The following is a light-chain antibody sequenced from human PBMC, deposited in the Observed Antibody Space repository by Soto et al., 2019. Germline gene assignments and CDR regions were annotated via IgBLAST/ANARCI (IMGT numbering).Light chain of an antibody. CDR3: LVSDSGARV. Sequence: QAVVTQEPSLTVSPGGTVTLTCGFSTGAVTSGHYPYWFQQKPGQAPTTLIYDTDNKHSWTPARFSGSLLGGKAALTLSGAQPVDEADYYCLVSDSGARVVGGGTKLTVL. V-gene: IGLV7-46*01. CDR1: TGAVTSGHY. J-gene: IGLJ2*01. CDR2: DTD.